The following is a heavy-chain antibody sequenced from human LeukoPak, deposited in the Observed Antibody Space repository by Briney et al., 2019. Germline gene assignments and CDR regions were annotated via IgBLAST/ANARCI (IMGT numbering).Heavy chain of an antibody. V-gene: IGHV3-30*01. J-gene: IGHJ4*02. CDR3: AREEQELVRDYSKYLDY. Sequence: PGGSLGLPQAASGFIFSNFAIHWVRQAPGKGLEWVALISFDGSHTYYADSMKGRFTISRDNSRNVLYLPVTSLRGDDSAVYYCAREEQELVRDYSKYLDYWGQGTLVTVSS. CDR1: GFIFSNFA. CDR2: ISFDGSHT. D-gene: IGHD4-17*01.